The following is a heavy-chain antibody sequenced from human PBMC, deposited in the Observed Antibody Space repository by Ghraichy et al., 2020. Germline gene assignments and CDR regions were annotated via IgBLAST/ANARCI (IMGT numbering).Heavy chain of an antibody. CDR1: GDSVSSNHAG. J-gene: IGHJ4*02. Sequence: SQTLSLTCAISGDSVSSNHAGWNWIRQSPSKGLEWLGRTYYRSKWYNDYAVSVKSRITINPDTSKNQFSLQLNSVTPEDTAVYYCARVGLYYFDFWGQGTLVTVSS. V-gene: IGHV6-1*01. CDR2: TYYRSKWYN. D-gene: IGHD1-26*01. CDR3: ARVGLYYFDF.